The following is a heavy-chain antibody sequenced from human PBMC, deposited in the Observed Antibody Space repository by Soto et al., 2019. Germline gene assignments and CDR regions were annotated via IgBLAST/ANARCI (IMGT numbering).Heavy chain of an antibody. CDR1: GFTFSSYG. J-gene: IGHJ3*02. D-gene: IGHD6-6*01. CDR3: AKSWSIAARPGAFDI. CDR2: ISYDGTNK. Sequence: QVQLVEAGGGVVQPGRSLTLSCAASGFTFSSYGMHWVRQAPGKGLERVAVISYDGTNKYYADSGKGRFTISRDNSKNTLYLQMNSLRAEDTAVYYCAKSWSIAARPGAFDIWGQGTMVTVSS. V-gene: IGHV3-30*18.